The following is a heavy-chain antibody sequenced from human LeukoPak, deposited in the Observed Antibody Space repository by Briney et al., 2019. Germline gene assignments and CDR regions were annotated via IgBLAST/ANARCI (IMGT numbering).Heavy chain of an antibody. CDR1: GGSISSSSYY. V-gene: IGHV4-39*01. J-gene: IGHJ3*02. D-gene: IGHD1-26*01. CDR3: ARPGYSGSYFDAFDI. Sequence: SETLSLTCTVSGGSISSSSYYWGWIRQPQGKGLEWIGSIYYRGSTYYNPSLKSRVTISVDTSKNQFSLKLSSVTAADTAVYYCARPGYSGSYFDAFDIWGQGTMVTVSS. CDR2: IYYRGST.